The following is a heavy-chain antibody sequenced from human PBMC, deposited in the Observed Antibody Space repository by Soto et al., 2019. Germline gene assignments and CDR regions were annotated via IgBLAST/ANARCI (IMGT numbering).Heavy chain of an antibody. CDR3: AKWSAGLWFGECL. Sequence: EVQLLESGGGLVQPGGSLRLSCAASRFTFSSYAMSWVRQAPGKGLEWVSAISGSGGSTYYADSVKGRFTISRDNSKNTLYLQMNSLRAEDTAVYYCAKWSAGLWFGECLWGQGTLVTVSS. J-gene: IGHJ4*02. D-gene: IGHD3-10*01. CDR1: RFTFSSYA. V-gene: IGHV3-23*01. CDR2: ISGSGGST.